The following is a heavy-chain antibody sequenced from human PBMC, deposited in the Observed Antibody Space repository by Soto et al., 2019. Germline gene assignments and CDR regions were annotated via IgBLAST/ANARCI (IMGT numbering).Heavy chain of an antibody. J-gene: IGHJ4*02. CDR2: IFHSGST. V-gene: IGHV4-59*01. CDR3: AKVRGYASGWRYFDY. D-gene: IGHD5-18*01. CDR1: GGSISGYY. Sequence: RTCNVSGGSISGYYWSWIRQAPGKGLQWIGYIFHSGSTSYNPSLRSRVTISVDTSKNQFSLKVNSVTAADTAVYYCAKVRGYASGWRYFDYWGQGTLVTVYS.